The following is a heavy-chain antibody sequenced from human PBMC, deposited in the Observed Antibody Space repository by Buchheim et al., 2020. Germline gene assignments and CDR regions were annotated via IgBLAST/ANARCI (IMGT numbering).Heavy chain of an antibody. Sequence: QVQLVESGGGVVQPGRSLRLSCAASGFTFSSYAMHWVRQAPGKGLEWVAVISYDGSNKYYADSVKGRFTISRDNSKNTLYLQMNSLRAGDTAVYYCARDAMIVVVIRRFGAFDIWGQGT. CDR3: ARDAMIVVVIRRFGAFDI. V-gene: IGHV3-30-3*01. J-gene: IGHJ3*02. CDR2: ISYDGSNK. CDR1: GFTFSSYA. D-gene: IGHD3-22*01.